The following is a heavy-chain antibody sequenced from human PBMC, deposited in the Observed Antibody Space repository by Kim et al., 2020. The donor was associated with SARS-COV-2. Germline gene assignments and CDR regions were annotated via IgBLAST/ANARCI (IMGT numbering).Heavy chain of an antibody. CDR3: AIDYYDSSGLVFYGMDV. CDR1: GGTFSSYA. D-gene: IGHD3-22*01. J-gene: IGHJ6*02. CDR2: IIPIFGTA. V-gene: IGHV1-69*13. Sequence: SVKVSCKASGGTFSSYAISWVRQAPGQGLEWMGGIIPIFGTANYAQKFQGRVTITADESTSTAYMELSSLRSEDTAVYYCAIDYYDSSGLVFYGMDVWGQGTTVTVSS.